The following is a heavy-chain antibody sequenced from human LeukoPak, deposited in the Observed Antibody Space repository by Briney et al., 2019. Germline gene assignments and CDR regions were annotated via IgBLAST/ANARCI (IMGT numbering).Heavy chain of an antibody. CDR3: ARGYSELRYFDWLSPYNWFDP. D-gene: IGHD3-9*01. J-gene: IGHJ5*02. Sequence: GASVKGSCKASGYTFTSYDINWVRQATGQGLEWMGWMNPNSGNTGYAQNFQGRVTLTRNTSISTAYMELSSLRSEDTAVYYCARGYSELRYFDWLSPYNWFDPWGQGTLVTVSS. CDR1: GYTFTSYD. CDR2: MNPNSGNT. V-gene: IGHV1-8*01.